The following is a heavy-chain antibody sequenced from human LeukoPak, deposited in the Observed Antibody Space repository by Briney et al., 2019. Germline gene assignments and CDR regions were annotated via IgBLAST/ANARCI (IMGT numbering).Heavy chain of an antibody. J-gene: IGHJ4*02. D-gene: IGHD4-17*01. CDR3: TRQLATETFDY. Sequence: SETLSLTCTVSGGSISSYYWSWIRQPPGKGLEWIGYIYTSGSTNYNPSLKSRVTISVDTSKNQFSLKLSSVTAADTAVYYSTRQLATETFDYWGQGTLVTVSS. CDR1: GGSISSYY. V-gene: IGHV4-4*09. CDR2: IYTSGST.